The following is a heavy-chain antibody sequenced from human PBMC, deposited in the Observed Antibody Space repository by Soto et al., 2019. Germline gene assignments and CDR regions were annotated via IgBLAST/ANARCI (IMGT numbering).Heavy chain of an antibody. V-gene: IGHV1-18*01. Sequence: QVQLVQSGDEVKKPGASVKVSCKASGYIFVNYGIAWVRQAPGQGLEWMGWISPYTGNTHSATKGQGRLNMTKDTSTNTAYMDLGSLTSDDTAVYYCVMVDNYVTPTPQDVWGQGTTVTVSS. J-gene: IGHJ6*02. D-gene: IGHD3-16*01. CDR2: ISPYTGNT. CDR1: GYIFVNYG. CDR3: VMVDNYVTPTPQDV.